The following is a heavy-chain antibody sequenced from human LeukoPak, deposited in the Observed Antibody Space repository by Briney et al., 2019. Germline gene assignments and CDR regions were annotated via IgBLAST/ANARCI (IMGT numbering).Heavy chain of an antibody. CDR3: ARQGRGYGGNSDY. J-gene: IGHJ4*02. V-gene: IGHV4-59*08. Sequence: SETLSLTCTVSGGSISSYYWTWIRQPPGKGLEWIGYIYYSGSTNYNPSLKSRVTISVDTSKNQFSLKLSSVTAADTAVYYCARQGRGYGGNSDYWGQGALVTVSS. D-gene: IGHD4-23*01. CDR1: GGSISSYY. CDR2: IYYSGST.